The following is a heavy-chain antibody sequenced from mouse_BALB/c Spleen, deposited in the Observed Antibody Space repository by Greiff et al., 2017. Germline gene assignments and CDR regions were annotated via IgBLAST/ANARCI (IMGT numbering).Heavy chain of an antibody. Sequence: EVKVVESGGGLVKPGGSLKLSCAASGFTFSDYYMYWVRQTPEKRLEWVATISDGGSYTYYPDSVKGRFTISRDNAKNNLYLQMSSLKSEDTAMYYCARESSSYVFAYWGQGTLVTVSA. CDR1: GFTFSDYY. J-gene: IGHJ3*01. CDR2: ISDGGSYT. V-gene: IGHV5-4*02. D-gene: IGHD1-1*01. CDR3: ARESSSYVFAY.